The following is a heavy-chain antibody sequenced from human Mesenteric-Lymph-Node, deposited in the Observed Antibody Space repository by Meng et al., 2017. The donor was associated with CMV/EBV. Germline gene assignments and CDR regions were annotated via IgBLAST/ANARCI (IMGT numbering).Heavy chain of an antibody. D-gene: IGHD3-9*01. CDR2: IYYSGST. V-gene: IGHV4-61*01. J-gene: IGHJ6*02. CDR1: GGSVSSGSYY. CDR3: AKDDCDFTKCWQFNALDV. Sequence: SETLSLTCTVSGGSVSSGSYYWSWIRQPPGKGLEWIGYIYYSGSTNYNPSLKSRVTISVDTSKNQFSLKLSSVTAADTAVYYCAKDDCDFTKCWQFNALDVWGQGTTVTVSS.